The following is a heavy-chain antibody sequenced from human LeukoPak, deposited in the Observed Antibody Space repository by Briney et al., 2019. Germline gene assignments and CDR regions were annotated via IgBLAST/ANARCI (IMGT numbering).Heavy chain of an antibody. CDR2: IYYSGST. V-gene: IGHV4-30-4*01. Sequence: PSQTLSLTCTVSGGSISSGDYYWSWIRQPPGKGLEWIGYIYYSGSTYYNPSLKNRVTISVDTSKNQFSLKLSSVTAADTAVYYCARGDIVVVPAAMYYYYYGMDVWGQGTTVTVSS. J-gene: IGHJ6*02. D-gene: IGHD2-2*01. CDR3: ARGDIVVVPAAMYYYYYGMDV. CDR1: GGSISSGDYY.